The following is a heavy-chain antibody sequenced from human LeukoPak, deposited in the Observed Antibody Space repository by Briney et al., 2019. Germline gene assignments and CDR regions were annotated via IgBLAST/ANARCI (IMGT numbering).Heavy chain of an antibody. Sequence: PGGSLRLSCAASGFTFSNYAMSWVRQAPGKGLEWVSATIGSGYNTYYADSVKGRFAISRDSSKNTLYLQMNSLRAEDTAVYYCATLSPHDYGAGSYCKLWGQGTLVTVSS. CDR3: ATLSPHDYGAGSYCKL. J-gene: IGHJ4*02. V-gene: IGHV3-23*01. CDR2: TIGSGYNT. CDR1: GFTFSNYA. D-gene: IGHD3-10*01.